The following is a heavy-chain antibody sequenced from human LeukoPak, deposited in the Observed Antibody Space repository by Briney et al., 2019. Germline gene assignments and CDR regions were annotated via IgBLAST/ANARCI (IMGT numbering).Heavy chain of an antibody. Sequence: SETLSLTCTVSLDSTTSNFWSWVRQPPGKGLEWIGEIHRSGSPDYNPSLQSRVTISIDRSRNQIALELSSVTAADTAVYYCAREIRGGFNPGAYWGQGTLVTVSS. J-gene: IGHJ4*02. CDR2: IHRSGSP. V-gene: IGHV4-4*02. CDR3: AREIRGGFNPGAY. CDR1: LDSTTSNF. D-gene: IGHD1-14*01.